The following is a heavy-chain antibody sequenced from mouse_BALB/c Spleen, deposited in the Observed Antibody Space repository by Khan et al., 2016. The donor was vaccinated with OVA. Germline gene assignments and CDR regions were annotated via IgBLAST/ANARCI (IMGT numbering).Heavy chain of an antibody. CDR3: ARQGYGGFAY. J-gene: IGHJ3*01. D-gene: IGHD2-2*01. CDR1: GYTFTDYI. Sequence: VRLQQSGPDLVKPGASVKIPCKTSGYTFTDYIIDWVKQSHGKSLEWIGDINPNNGDTIYNQKFKVKATLTVEKSSSTAYMELRSLTSEDTAVYYCARQGYGGFAYWGQGTLVTVSA. V-gene: IGHV1-18*01. CDR2: INPNNGDT.